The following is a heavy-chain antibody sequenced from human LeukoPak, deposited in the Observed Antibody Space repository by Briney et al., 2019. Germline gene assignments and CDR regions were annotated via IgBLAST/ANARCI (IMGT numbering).Heavy chain of an antibody. Sequence: GGSLRLSCAASGFTFDDYAMHWVRQAPGKGLEWVSGISWNSGSIGYADSVKGRFTISRDNAKNSLYLQMNSLRAEDTALYYCAKDYTAMARGMEYWGQGILVTVSS. V-gene: IGHV3-9*01. J-gene: IGHJ4*02. D-gene: IGHD5-18*01. CDR1: GFTFDDYA. CDR2: ISWNSGSI. CDR3: AKDYTAMARGMEY.